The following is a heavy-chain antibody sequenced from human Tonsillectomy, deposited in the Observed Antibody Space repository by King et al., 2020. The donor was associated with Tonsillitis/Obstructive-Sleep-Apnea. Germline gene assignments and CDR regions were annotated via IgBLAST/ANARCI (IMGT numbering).Heavy chain of an antibody. CDR2: IYYSGST. CDR3: ASDIEARQNWFDP. D-gene: IGHD6-6*01. J-gene: IGHJ5*02. CDR1: GASISSGGYY. Sequence: QLQESGPGLVKASQTLSLTCTVSGASISSGGYYWSWIRQHPGKGLEWIGYIYYSGSTYYNPSLKSRVTISVDTSKNQFSLKLSSVTAADTAVYYCASDIEARQNWFDPWGQGTLVTVSS. V-gene: IGHV4-31*03.